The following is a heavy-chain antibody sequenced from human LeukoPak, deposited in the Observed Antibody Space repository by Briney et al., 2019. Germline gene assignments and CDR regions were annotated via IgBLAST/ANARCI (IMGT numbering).Heavy chain of an antibody. CDR3: ARAHYDSSGYYHYWYFDL. J-gene: IGHJ2*01. CDR2: IKQDGSEK. CDR1: GFTFSSYW. Sequence: QPGGSLRLSCAASGFTFSSYWMSWVRQAPGKGLEWVANIKQDGSEKYYVDSVKGRFTISRDNAKNSLYLQMNSLRAEDTAVYYCARAHYDSSGYYHYWYFDLWGRGTLVTVSS. V-gene: IGHV3-7*01. D-gene: IGHD3-22*01.